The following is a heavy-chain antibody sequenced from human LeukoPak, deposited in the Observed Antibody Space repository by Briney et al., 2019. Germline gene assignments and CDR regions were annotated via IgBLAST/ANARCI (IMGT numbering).Heavy chain of an antibody. CDR3: ARDFGGWYYFDY. CDR2: ISSNGGST. Sequence: GGSLRLSCAASGFTFSSYAMHWVRQAPGKGLEYVSAISSNGGSTYYANSVKGRFTISRDNSKNTLYLQMGSLIAEDMAVYYCARDFGGWYYFDYWGQGTLVTVSS. D-gene: IGHD6-19*01. J-gene: IGHJ4*02. V-gene: IGHV3-64*01. CDR1: GFTFSSYA.